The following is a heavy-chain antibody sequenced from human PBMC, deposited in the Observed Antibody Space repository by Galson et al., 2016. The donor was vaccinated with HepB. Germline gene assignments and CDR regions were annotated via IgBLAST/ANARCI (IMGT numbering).Heavy chain of an antibody. CDR3: ARGRWLRLQVDWFDP. D-gene: IGHD5-12*01. CDR2: IANNRHYV. CDR1: GFTFSSYR. Sequence: SLRLSCAASGFTFSSYRMNWVRQAPGKGLEWVSSIANNRHYVYYADSVKGRFTISRDNANNSLYLQMNSLRAADTAVYYCARGRWLRLQVDWFDPWGQGTLVTVSS. V-gene: IGHV3-21*04. J-gene: IGHJ5*02.